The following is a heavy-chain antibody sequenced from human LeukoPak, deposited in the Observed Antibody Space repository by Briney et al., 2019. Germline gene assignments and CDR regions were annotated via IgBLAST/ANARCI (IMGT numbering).Heavy chain of an antibody. Sequence: SQTLSLTCAISGDSVSSNSAAWNWIRQSPSRGLEWLGRTYYRSKWYNDYAVSVKSRITINPDTSKNQFSLQLNSMTPEDTAVYYCARVHYYDSSGYYSENGYFDYWGQGTLVTVSS. CDR1: GDSVSSNSAA. D-gene: IGHD3-22*01. CDR2: TYYRSKWYN. CDR3: ARVHYYDSSGYYSENGYFDY. J-gene: IGHJ4*02. V-gene: IGHV6-1*01.